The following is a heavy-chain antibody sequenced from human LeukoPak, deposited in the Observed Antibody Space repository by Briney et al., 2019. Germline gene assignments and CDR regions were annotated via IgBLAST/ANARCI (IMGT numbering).Heavy chain of an antibody. CDR3: ARDKTAVAVLYYFDY. CDR2: ISGSGSST. CDR1: GFTFSSYA. D-gene: IGHD6-19*01. V-gene: IGHV3-23*01. Sequence: GGSLRLSCAASGFTFSSYAMSWVRQAPGKGLEWVSAISGSGSSTYYADSVKGRFTISRDNSKNTLYLQMNSLRAEDTAVYYCARDKTAVAVLYYFDYWGQGTLVTVSS. J-gene: IGHJ4*02.